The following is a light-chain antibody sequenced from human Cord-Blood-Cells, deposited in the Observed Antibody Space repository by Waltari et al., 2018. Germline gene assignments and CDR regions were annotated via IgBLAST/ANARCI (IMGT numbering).Light chain of an antibody. CDR1: SSDVGGYNY. V-gene: IGLV2-14*01. J-gene: IGLJ3*02. CDR2: DVS. Sequence: QSALTQPASVSGSPGQSITISCTGTSSDVGGYNYVSWYQQHPGNAPKLMIYDVSKRPSWVSNRCSGSKSGSTASLTISGLQAEDEADYYCSSYTSSSTWVFGGGTKLTVL. CDR3: SSYTSSSTWV.